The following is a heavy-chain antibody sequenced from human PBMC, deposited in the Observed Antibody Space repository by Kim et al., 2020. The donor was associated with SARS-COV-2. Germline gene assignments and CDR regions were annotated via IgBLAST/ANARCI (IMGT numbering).Heavy chain of an antibody. V-gene: IGHV1-24*01. Sequence: AQKFQDRVTMTEDPSTDTAYMELSSLRSEDTAVYYCATSYSSSYNDAFDIWGQGTMVTVSS. D-gene: IGHD6-13*01. CDR3: ATSYSSSYNDAFDI. J-gene: IGHJ3*02.